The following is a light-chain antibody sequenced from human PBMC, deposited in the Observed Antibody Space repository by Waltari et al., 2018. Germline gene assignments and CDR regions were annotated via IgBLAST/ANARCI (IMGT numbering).Light chain of an antibody. CDR1: QSLLHSNGNTY. V-gene: IGKV2-29*02. CDR2: GVS. J-gene: IGKJ1*01. Sequence: DIVMTQTPLSLPVNPGEPASIYCRSSQSLLHSNGNTYLYWYLQKPGQTQRLLIYGVSNWCSGVPDRFSGIGSGTDFTLTISGVEAEDVGVYYCMQALQNPRTFGQGTKVEIK. CDR3: MQALQNPRT.